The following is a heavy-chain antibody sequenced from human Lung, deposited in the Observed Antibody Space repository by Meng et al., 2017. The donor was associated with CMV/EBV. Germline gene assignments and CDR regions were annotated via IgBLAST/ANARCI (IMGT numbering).Heavy chain of an antibody. Sequence: ASVXVSXKASAYTFIGYNMHWVRQAPGQGLEWVGWVNPNSGVTGYAQKFLGRVTMTSDTSITTAYMELTRLTYDDTAVYYCARHFPRGLDGFDIWGQGTLVTVSS. D-gene: IGHD3-3*02. CDR1: AYTFIGYN. J-gene: IGHJ3*02. CDR2: VNPNSGVT. V-gene: IGHV1-2*02. CDR3: ARHFPRGLDGFDI.